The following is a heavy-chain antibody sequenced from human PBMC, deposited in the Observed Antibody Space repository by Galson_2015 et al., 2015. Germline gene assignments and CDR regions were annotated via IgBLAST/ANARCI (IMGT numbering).Heavy chain of an antibody. J-gene: IGHJ6*02. Sequence: SLRLSCAASGFTFSSYGMHWVRQAPGKGLEWVAVIWYDGSNKYYADSVKGRFTISRDNSKNTLYLQMNSLRAEDTAVYYCARDGSGSYLAQTDGMDVWGQGTTVTVSS. D-gene: IGHD1-26*01. CDR2: IWYDGSNK. CDR1: GFTFSSYG. V-gene: IGHV3-33*01. CDR3: ARDGSGSYLAQTDGMDV.